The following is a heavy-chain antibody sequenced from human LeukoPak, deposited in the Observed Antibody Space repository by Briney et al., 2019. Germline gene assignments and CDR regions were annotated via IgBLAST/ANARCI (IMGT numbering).Heavy chain of an antibody. Sequence: GGSLRLSCVVSGFTFTNNGMHWVRQAPGKGLEWVAVISYDGSDKSYGDSVKGRFTISRDNSKNRLFLQMNSLRPEDTAVYYCARDRRSGGSCPDSWGQGTLVTVSS. CDR1: GFTFTNNG. V-gene: IGHV3-30*03. D-gene: IGHD2-15*01. CDR3: ARDRRSGGSCPDS. CDR2: ISYDGSDK. J-gene: IGHJ4*02.